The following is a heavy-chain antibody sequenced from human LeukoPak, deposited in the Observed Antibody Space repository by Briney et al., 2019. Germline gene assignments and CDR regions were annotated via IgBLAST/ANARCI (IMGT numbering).Heavy chain of an antibody. CDR3: ARAGGPPSYYYYYYMDV. V-gene: IGHV1-8*03. D-gene: IGHD3-16*01. Sequence: ASVKVSCKASGYTFTSYDINWVRQATGQGLEWMGWMDPNSGNTGYAQKFQGRVTITRNTSISTAYMELSSLRSEDTAVYYCARAGGPPSYYYYYYMDVWGKGTTVTVSS. CDR2: MDPNSGNT. CDR1: GYTFTSYD. J-gene: IGHJ6*03.